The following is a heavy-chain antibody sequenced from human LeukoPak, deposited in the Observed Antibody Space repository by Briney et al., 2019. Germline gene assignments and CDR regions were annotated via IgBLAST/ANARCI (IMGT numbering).Heavy chain of an antibody. CDR3: AKDRVGAILYFDY. CDR1: GFPFSNYA. V-gene: IGHV3-23*01. D-gene: IGHD1-26*01. Sequence: GGSLRLSCAASGFPFSNYAMSWVRQAPGKGLEWVSSLISSGAVTYYADSVKGRFTISRDNSKNTVHLQMDSLRAEDSAVYYCAKDRVGAILYFDYWGQGTLVTVSS. CDR2: LISSGAVT. J-gene: IGHJ4*02.